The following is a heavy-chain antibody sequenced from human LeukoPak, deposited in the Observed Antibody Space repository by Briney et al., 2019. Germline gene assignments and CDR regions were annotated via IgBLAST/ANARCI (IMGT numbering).Heavy chain of an antibody. Sequence: ASVKVSCKASGYTFTSYGISWVRQNPRQGLESKGRISAYNGNTNYAQKLQGRVTMTTDTSTSTAYMELRSLRSDDTAVYCCARDLSGTYYDILTGYYPHDYWGQGTLVTVSS. V-gene: IGHV1-18*01. J-gene: IGHJ4*02. CDR1: GYTFTSYG. CDR2: ISAYNGNT. D-gene: IGHD3-9*01. CDR3: ARDLSGTYYDILTGYYPHDY.